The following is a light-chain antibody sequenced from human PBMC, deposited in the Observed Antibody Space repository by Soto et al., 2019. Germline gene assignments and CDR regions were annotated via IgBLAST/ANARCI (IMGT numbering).Light chain of an antibody. Sequence: DIQLTQSPSFLSASVGDRVTITCRASQGICSSLAWYQQRPGKAPKLLMYGASTLQSGVPSRFSGSASGTTFTLTINNLQPEDIATYYCQQVNNFPRTFGQGTKVE. CDR1: QGICSS. CDR2: GAS. J-gene: IGKJ1*01. CDR3: QQVNNFPRT. V-gene: IGKV1-9*01.